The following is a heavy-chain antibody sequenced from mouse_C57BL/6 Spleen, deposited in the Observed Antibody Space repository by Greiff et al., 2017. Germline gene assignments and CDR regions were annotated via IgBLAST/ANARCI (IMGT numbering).Heavy chain of an antibody. Sequence: VKLVESGAELVRPGASVTLSCKASGYTFTDYEMHWVKQTPVHGLEWIGAIDPETGGTAYNQKFKGKAILTADKSSSTAYMELRSLTSEDSAVYYCASVSSDYWGQGTTLTVSS. CDR3: ASVSSDY. J-gene: IGHJ2*01. CDR2: IDPETGGT. CDR1: GYTFTDYE. V-gene: IGHV1-15*01.